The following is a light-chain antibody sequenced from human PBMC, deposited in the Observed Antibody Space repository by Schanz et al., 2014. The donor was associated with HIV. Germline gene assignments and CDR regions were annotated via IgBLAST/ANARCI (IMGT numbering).Light chain of an antibody. V-gene: IGLV2-14*03. CDR2: DVT. CDR1: SGDVGRYDY. J-gene: IGLJ2*01. CDR3: SSYTTSSTLV. Sequence: QSVLTQPASVSGSLGQSITISCTGTSGDVGRYDYVSWYQQHPGQAPKLLIYDVTYRPSGISNRFSASKSGNTASLTISGLQAEDEADYYCSSYTTSSTLVFGGGTKLTVL.